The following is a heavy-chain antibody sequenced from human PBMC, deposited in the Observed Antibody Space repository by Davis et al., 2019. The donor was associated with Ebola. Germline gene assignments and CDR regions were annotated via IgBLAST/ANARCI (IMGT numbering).Heavy chain of an antibody. V-gene: IGHV1-58*02. Sequence: LVKVSCKASGFTFTSSAMQWVRQARGQRLEWIGWIVVGSGNTNYAQKFQERVTITRDMSTSTAYMELSSLRSEDTAVYYCAAETMRLAYYGMDVWGQGTTVTVSS. J-gene: IGHJ6*02. CDR2: IVVGSGNT. D-gene: IGHD1-1*01. CDR1: GFTFTSSA. CDR3: AAETMRLAYYGMDV.